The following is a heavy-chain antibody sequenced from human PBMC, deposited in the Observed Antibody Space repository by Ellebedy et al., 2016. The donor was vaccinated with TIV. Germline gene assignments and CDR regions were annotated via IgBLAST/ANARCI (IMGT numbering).Heavy chain of an antibody. CDR1: GFTFSSYS. D-gene: IGHD2-2*02. V-gene: IGHV3-21*01. CDR3: ARGARDSEYLLFDY. J-gene: IGHJ4*02. Sequence: GESLKISCAASGFTFSSYSMNWVRQAPGKGLEWVSSISSSSSYIYYADSVKGRFTISRDNAKNSLYLQMNSLRAEDTAVYYCARGARDSEYLLFDYWGQGTLVTVSS. CDR2: ISSSSSYI.